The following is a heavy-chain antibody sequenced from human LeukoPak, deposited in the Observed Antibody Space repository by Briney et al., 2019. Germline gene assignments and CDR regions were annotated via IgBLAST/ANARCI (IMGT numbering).Heavy chain of an antibody. Sequence: GGSLRPSGAASGLTFGSNWMNWVRRAPGKGLEWVANIKQDGSEKYYVDSVKGRFTISRDNAKNSLYLQMNSLRAEDTAVYYCAREYGGYRDWYFDLWGRGTLVTVAP. J-gene: IGHJ2*01. CDR3: AREYGGYRDWYFDL. CDR1: GLTFGSNW. V-gene: IGHV3-7*04. CDR2: IKQDGSEK. D-gene: IGHD5-12*01.